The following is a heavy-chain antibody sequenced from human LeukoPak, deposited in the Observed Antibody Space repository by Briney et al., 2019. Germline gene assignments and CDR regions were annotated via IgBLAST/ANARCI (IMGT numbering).Heavy chain of an antibody. V-gene: IGHV3-21*01. CDR1: GFTFSSYS. CDR2: ISSSSSYI. CDR3: TRESGYGTQGLDY. J-gene: IGHJ4*02. Sequence: GGSLRLYCAASGFTFSSYSMNWVRHAPGKGLEWVSSISSSSSYIYYADSVKGRFTISGDNAKHSLYLQMNSLRAEDTAVYYCTRESGYGTQGLDYWGQGTLVTVSS. D-gene: IGHD3-9*01.